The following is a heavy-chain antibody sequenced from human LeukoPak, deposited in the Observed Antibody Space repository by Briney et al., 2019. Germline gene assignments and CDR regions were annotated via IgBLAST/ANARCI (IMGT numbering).Heavy chain of an antibody. CDR1: GFTFSSYW. V-gene: IGHV3-74*01. J-gene: IGHJ4*02. CDR3: AGAPRLLWLDY. D-gene: IGHD3-10*01. CDR2: INSDGSST. Sequence: GGSLRLSCAASGFTFSSYWMHWVRQAPGKGLVWVSRINSDGSSTSYADSVKGRFTISRDNAKNTLYLQMNSLRAEDTAVYYCAGAPRLLWLDYWGQGTLVTVSS.